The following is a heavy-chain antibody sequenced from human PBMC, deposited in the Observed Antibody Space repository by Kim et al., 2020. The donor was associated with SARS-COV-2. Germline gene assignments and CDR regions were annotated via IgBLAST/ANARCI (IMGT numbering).Heavy chain of an antibody. Sequence: ASVKVSCKASGYTFTSYGISWVRQAPGQGLEWMGWISAYNGNTNYAQKLQGRVTMTTDTSTSTAYMELRSLRSDDTAVYYCARDRGGYCSSTSCYAGRYFQHWGQGTLVTVSS. V-gene: IGHV1-18*01. CDR1: GYTFTSYG. CDR3: ARDRGGYCSSTSCYAGRYFQH. J-gene: IGHJ1*01. D-gene: IGHD2-2*01. CDR2: ISAYNGNT.